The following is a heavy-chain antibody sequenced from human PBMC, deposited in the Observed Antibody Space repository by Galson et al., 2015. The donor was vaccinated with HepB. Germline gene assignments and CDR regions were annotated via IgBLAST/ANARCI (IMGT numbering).Heavy chain of an antibody. CDR3: ARSMIVEPQFDP. CDR1: GYTFTNYD. CDR2: IDPSDSYT. J-gene: IGHJ5*02. D-gene: IGHD3-22*01. V-gene: IGHV5-10-1*01. Sequence: KVSCKASGYTFTNYDINWVRQMPGKGLEWMGRIDPSDSYTNYSPSFQGHVTISADKSISTAYLQWSSLKASDTAMYYCARSMIVEPQFDPWGQGTLVTVSS.